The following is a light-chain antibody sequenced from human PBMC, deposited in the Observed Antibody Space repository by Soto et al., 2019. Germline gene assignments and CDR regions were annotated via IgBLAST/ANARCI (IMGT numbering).Light chain of an antibody. CDR3: QQYNSYSWT. CDR2: RES. J-gene: IGKJ1*01. Sequence: IQLTQSPSSLSASVGDRVTITCRASQTISSWLAWYQQKPGKAPKLLIYRESSLQSGVPSRFSGSGSGTEFTLTISSLQPEDFATYYCQQYNSYSWTFGQGTKVDIK. CDR1: QTISSW. V-gene: IGKV1-5*03.